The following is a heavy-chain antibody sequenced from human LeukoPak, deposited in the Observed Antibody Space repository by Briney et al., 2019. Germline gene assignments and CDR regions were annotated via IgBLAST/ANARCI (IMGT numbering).Heavy chain of an antibody. Sequence: SETLSLTCAVYGGPFSDYQWSWIRQPPGKGLEWIGGINHSGTINYNPSLKSRVTISVDTSKNQFSLKLSSVTAADTAVYYCARREYSYGSFDYWGQGTLVTVSS. D-gene: IGHD5-18*01. V-gene: IGHV4-34*01. CDR3: ARREYSYGSFDY. CDR2: INHSGTI. J-gene: IGHJ4*02. CDR1: GGPFSDYQ.